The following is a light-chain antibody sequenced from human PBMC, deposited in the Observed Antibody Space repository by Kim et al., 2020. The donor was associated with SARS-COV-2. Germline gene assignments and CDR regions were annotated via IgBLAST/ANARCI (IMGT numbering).Light chain of an antibody. J-gene: IGLJ3*02. Sequence: GKTVHITCPRSSGTSASNFVQWYQQRPGSAPTIVIYEDDQRPSGVPERFSGSIDSSSNSASLTISGLKTEDEANYYCQSYDDDNWVFGGGTQLTVL. V-gene: IGLV6-57*03. CDR2: EDD. CDR3: QSYDDDNWV. CDR1: SGTSASNF.